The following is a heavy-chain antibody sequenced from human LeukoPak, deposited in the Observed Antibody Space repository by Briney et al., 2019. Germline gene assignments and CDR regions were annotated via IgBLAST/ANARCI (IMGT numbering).Heavy chain of an antibody. J-gene: IGHJ4*02. Sequence: SETLSLTCTLSRGSISSYYWGWIRPPAGKGLEWIGRIHISGSTNYNTSLKSRVTMSVDTSKNQFSLKLSSVTAADTAVYYCARDPYGEGGGFGQWGQGTLVTVSS. V-gene: IGHV4-4*07. CDR1: RGSISSYY. D-gene: IGHD3-10*01. CDR2: IHISGST. CDR3: ARDPYGEGGGFGQ.